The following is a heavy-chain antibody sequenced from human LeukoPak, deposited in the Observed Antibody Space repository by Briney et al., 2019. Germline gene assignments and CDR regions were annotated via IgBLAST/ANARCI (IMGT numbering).Heavy chain of an antibody. CDR3: ARATSGYYLDF. D-gene: IGHD3-22*01. CDR2: VSYSGST. CDR1: GGSIGSYY. J-gene: IGHJ4*02. V-gene: IGHV4-59*01. Sequence: PSETLSLTCTVSGGSIGSYYWNWIRQPPGKGLEWIGYVSYSGSTNYNPSLKSRVTMSVDKSKNQFSLKLSSVTAADTAVYFCARATSGYYLDFWDQGTLVIVSS.